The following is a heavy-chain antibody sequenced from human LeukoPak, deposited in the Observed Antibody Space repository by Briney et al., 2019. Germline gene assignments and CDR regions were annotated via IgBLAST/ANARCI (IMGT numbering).Heavy chain of an antibody. CDR3: AKAIWVAATSSWFCLDY. V-gene: IGHV3-30*18. CDR2: ISYDGSNK. Sequence: PGGSLRLSCAASGFTFSSYGMHWVRQAPGKGLERVAVISYDGSNKYYADSVKGRFTISRDNSRNTLYLQMNSLRPEDTAVYYCAKAIWVAATSSWFCLDYWGQGTLVTVSS. J-gene: IGHJ4*02. D-gene: IGHD3-10*01. CDR1: GFTFSSYG.